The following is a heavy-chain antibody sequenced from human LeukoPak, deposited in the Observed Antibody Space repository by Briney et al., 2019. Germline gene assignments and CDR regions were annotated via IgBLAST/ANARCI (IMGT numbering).Heavy chain of an antibody. CDR1: GFTFSSYS. Sequence: GGSLRLSCAASGFTFSSYSMNWVRQAPGKGLEWVSAISGSGGSTYYADSVKGRFTISRDNSKNTLYLQMNSLRAEDTAVYCCAKDGGYYYGSGSYFYWGQGTLVTVSS. V-gene: IGHV3-23*01. CDR3: AKDGGYYYGSGSYFY. D-gene: IGHD3-10*01. CDR2: ISGSGGST. J-gene: IGHJ4*02.